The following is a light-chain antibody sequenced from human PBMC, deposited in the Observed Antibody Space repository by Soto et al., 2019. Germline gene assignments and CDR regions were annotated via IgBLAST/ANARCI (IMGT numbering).Light chain of an antibody. CDR2: DAS. J-gene: IGKJ4*01. Sequence: AIQLTQSPSSLSASVGDRVTITCRASQGISSALAWYQQKPGKAPKLLIYDASSLESGVPSRLSGSGSGTDFTLTISSLQPEDFATYYCQQFNSYPSFGGGTKVEIK. CDR3: QQFNSYPS. CDR1: QGISSA. V-gene: IGKV1-13*02.